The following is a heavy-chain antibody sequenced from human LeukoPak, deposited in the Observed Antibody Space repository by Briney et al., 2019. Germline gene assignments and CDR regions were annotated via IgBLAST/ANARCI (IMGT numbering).Heavy chain of an antibody. D-gene: IGHD1-7*01. CDR3: ARDPPEDEWNSLDS. V-gene: IGHV4-59*02. CDR2: IHYSGLT. Sequence: SETLSLTCTVSGGSVNGYYWNWIRQPPGKGLEWIGFIHYSGLTFYSPSLQSRVTMSVDTSRNQFSLDLSSVTAADTALYYCARDPPEDEWNSLDSWGQGILVTVSS. CDR1: GGSVNGYY. J-gene: IGHJ4*02.